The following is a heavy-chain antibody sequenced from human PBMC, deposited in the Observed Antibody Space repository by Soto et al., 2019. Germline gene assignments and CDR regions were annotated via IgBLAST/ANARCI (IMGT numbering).Heavy chain of an antibody. J-gene: IGHJ4*02. CDR3: AMEGCSGGGCWS. Sequence: EVQLLESGGGLLQPGGSLRLSCAASGFTFRSYAMNWVRQAPGKGLEWVSSISGSGEKTLYADSVRGRFTISRYNSKNALLLQMNSLRAEGTAVYYCAMEGCSGGGCWSWGQGTLVTVSS. V-gene: IGHV3-23*01. D-gene: IGHD2-15*01. CDR1: GFTFRSYA. CDR2: ISGSGEKT.